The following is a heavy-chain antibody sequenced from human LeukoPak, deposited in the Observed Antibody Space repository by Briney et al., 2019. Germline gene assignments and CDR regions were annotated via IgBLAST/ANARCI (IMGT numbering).Heavy chain of an antibody. CDR3: AKELRSISATTGFDY. D-gene: IGHD1-20*01. Sequence: GGSLRLSCAASGFTFSNFHMTWVRQSPGKGLEWVSAISDSGGNTWYADSVKGRFTISRDNSKNTVYLQMNSLRAEDTAVYYCAKELRSISATTGFDYWGQGTLVTVSS. J-gene: IGHJ4*02. CDR1: GFTFSNFH. CDR2: ISDSGGNT. V-gene: IGHV3-23*01.